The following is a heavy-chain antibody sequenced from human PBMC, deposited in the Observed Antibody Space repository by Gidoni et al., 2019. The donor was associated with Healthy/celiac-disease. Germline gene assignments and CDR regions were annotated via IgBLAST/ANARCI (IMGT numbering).Heavy chain of an antibody. Sequence: EVQLVESGGGLVQPGGSLRLSCAASGFTFSSYWMSWVRQAPGKGLEWVANIKQDGSEKYYVDSVKGRFTISRDNAKNSLYLQMNSLRAEDTAVYYCARGSRYDFWGGDYWGQGTLVTVSS. D-gene: IGHD3-3*01. V-gene: IGHV3-7*03. CDR1: GFTFSSYW. CDR2: IKQDGSEK. J-gene: IGHJ4*02. CDR3: ARGSRYDFWGGDY.